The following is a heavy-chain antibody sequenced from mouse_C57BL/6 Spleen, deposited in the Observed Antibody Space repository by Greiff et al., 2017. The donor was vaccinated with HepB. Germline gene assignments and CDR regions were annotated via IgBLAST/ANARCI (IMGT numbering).Heavy chain of an antibody. Sequence: EVQLQQSGPVLVKPGASVKMSCKASGYTFTDYYMNWVKQSHGKSLEWIGVINPYNGGTSYNQKFKGKATLTVDKSSSTAYMELNSLPSEDSAVFYCARGLLGYYAMDYGGQGTSVTVSS. V-gene: IGHV1-19*01. CDR1: GYTFTDYY. J-gene: IGHJ4*01. CDR2: INPYNGGT. D-gene: IGHD2-3*01. CDR3: ARGLLGYYAMDY.